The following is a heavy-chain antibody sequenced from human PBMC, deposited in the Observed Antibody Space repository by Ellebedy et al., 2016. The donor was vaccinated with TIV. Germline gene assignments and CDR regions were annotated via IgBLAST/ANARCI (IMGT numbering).Heavy chain of an antibody. D-gene: IGHD6-19*01. CDR2: VYHSGHT. J-gene: IGHJ4*02. CDR3: AALGQWQVDTGGY. V-gene: IGHV4-4*02. CDR1: GGSINSDNY. Sequence: MPSETLSLTCGVSGGSINSDNYWSWVRQSPGRGLEWIGEVYHSGHTNYNPSLRSRVTISVDTSKKQLSLKLRSVTAADTAVYYCAALGQWQVDTGGYWGQGTLVIVSS.